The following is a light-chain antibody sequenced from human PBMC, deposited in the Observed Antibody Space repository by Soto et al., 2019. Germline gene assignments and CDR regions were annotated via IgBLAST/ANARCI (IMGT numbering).Light chain of an antibody. V-gene: IGLV1-40*01. J-gene: IGLJ2*01. CDR3: QSYDSSLSAAV. CDR1: SSNIGAGYD. CDR2: GNS. Sequence: QSVLTQPPSVSGAQGQKVIISCTGSSSNIGAGYDVHWYQQLPGTAPKLLIYGNSNRPSGVPDRLSGSKSGTSASLAITGLQVEDEADYSCQSYDSSLSAAVFGGGTKLTVL.